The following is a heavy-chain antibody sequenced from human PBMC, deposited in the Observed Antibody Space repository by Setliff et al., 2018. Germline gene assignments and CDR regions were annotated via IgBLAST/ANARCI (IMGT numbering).Heavy chain of an antibody. Sequence: PSETLSLTCTVSGGSISEPNYYWSWIRQPVGKGLEWIGHIYTRGSTNYNPSLRTRVSISVDTSKNQFSLNLNSVTAADTAVYYCARAPPNRYSGSYEYFYMDVWGKGTTVTVSS. CDR1: GGSISEPNYY. CDR3: ARAPPNRYSGSYEYFYMDV. V-gene: IGHV4-61*09. CDR2: IYTRGST. D-gene: IGHD1-26*01. J-gene: IGHJ6*03.